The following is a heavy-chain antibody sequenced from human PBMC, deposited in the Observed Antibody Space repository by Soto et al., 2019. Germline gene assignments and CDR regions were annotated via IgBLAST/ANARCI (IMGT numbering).Heavy chain of an antibody. V-gene: IGHV3-11*01. D-gene: IGHD3-3*01. Sequence: GGSLRLSCAASGYTFSDYYMSWIPQAPGKGLEWISYIDTSGTKIYYADSVKGRFTITRDNAKNSLYLEMNSLRDEDTAVYYCASHYDMWSGYLSPVDYWGQGTLVTVSS. CDR2: IDTSGTKI. CDR3: ASHYDMWSGYLSPVDY. J-gene: IGHJ4*02. CDR1: GYTFSDYY.